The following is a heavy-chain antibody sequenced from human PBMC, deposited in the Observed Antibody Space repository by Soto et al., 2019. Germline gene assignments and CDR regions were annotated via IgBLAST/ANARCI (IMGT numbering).Heavy chain of an antibody. CDR1: GCSISSYY. CDR2: IYYSGST. Sequence: AETLSLTCTVYGCSISSYYWSWIRQPPGKGLEWIGYIYYSGSTNYNPSLKSRVTISVDTSKNQFSLKLSSVTAADTAVYYCARGDSSSWYQARNSFVYPCQGTLVSVFS. V-gene: IGHV4-59*01. D-gene: IGHD6-13*01. J-gene: IGHJ4*02. CDR3: ARGDSSSWYQARNSFVY.